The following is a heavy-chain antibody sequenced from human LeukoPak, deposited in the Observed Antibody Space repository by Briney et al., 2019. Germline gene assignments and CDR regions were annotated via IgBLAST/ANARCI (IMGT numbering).Heavy chain of an antibody. D-gene: IGHD5-12*01. V-gene: IGHV3-21*01. CDR1: GFTFSSYS. CDR2: ISSSSSYI. Sequence: PGGSLRLSCAASGFTFSSYSMNWVRQAPGKGLEWVSSISSSSSYIYYADSVKGRFTISRDNAKNSLYLQMNSLRAEDTAVYYCASDSGYDPTVNYWGQGTLVTVSS. CDR3: ASDSGYDPTVNY. J-gene: IGHJ4*02.